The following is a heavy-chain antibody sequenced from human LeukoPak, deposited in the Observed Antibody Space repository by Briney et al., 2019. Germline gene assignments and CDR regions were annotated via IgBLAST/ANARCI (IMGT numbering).Heavy chain of an antibody. J-gene: IGHJ5*02. D-gene: IGHD3-10*01. CDR1: GGSISSGDYY. V-gene: IGHV4-30-4*01. Sequence: SQTLSLTCTVSGGSISSGDYYWSWIRQPPGKGLEWIGYIYYSGSTYYNPSLKRRVTISVDTSKNQFSLKLSSVTAADTAVYYCAREFGVTNWFDPWGQGTLVTVSS. CDR2: IYYSGST. CDR3: AREFGVTNWFDP.